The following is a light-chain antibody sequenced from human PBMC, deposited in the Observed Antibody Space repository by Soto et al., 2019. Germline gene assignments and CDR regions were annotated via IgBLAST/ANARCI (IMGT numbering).Light chain of an antibody. V-gene: IGKV3-20*01. CDR1: QSVRSSY. CDR2: ATY. Sequence: EIVLTQSQDTLSLSPGETATLSCRASQSVRSSYLGWYQQKPGQAPRLLIHATYNRATGIPDRFSGIVSGTDFTHTISSLEPEDFPVYFYQEYGTSPLTFGGGTKVYIK. J-gene: IGKJ4*01. CDR3: QEYGTSPLT.